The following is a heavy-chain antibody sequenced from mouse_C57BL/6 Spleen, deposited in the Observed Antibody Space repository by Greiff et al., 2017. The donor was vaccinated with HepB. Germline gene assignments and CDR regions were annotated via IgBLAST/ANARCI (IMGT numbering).Heavy chain of an antibody. V-gene: IGHV1-74*01. CDR3: AIRPLYGSTSYFDY. J-gene: IGHJ2*01. CDR1: GNTFTSYW. Sequence: QVQLQQPGAELVKPGASVKVSCKASGNTFTSYWMHWVKRRPGQGLEWIGRIHPSDSDTNYNQKFKGKATLTVDKSSSTAYIQLSSRTSEDSSVYYCAIRPLYGSTSYFDYCAQGTTRTVSS. D-gene: IGHD1-1*01. CDR2: IHPSDSDT.